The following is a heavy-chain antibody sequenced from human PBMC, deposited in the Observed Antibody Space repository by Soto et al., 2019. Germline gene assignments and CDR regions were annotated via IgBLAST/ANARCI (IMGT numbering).Heavy chain of an antibody. CDR1: GGSISSYY. CDR2: IYYSGST. D-gene: IGHD1-26*01. J-gene: IGHJ6*02. V-gene: IGHV4-59*08. CDR3: ARRWEFYPYSMDV. Sequence: SETLSLTCPVSGGSISSYYWSWIRQPPGKGLEWIGYIYYSGSTNYNPSLKSRVTISVDTSKNQFSLKLSSVTAADTAVYYCARRWEFYPYSMDVWGQGTTVTVSS.